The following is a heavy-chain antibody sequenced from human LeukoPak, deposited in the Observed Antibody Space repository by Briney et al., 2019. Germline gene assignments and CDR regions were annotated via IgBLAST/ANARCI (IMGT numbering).Heavy chain of an antibody. J-gene: IGHJ5*02. CDR1: GGSISSYY. D-gene: IGHD3-10*01. V-gene: IGHV4-4*07. CDR2: IYTSGST. CDR3: ASLRPRGWFDP. Sequence: SETLSLTCTVSGGSISSYYWRWIRQPAGKGLEWIGRIYTSGSTNYNPSLKSRVTTSVDTSKNQFSLKLSSVTAADTAVYYCASLRPRGWFDPWGQGTLVTVSS.